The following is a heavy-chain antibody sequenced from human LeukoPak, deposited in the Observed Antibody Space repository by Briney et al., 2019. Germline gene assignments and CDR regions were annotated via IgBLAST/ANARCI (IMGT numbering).Heavy chain of an antibody. CDR1: GGSFSGYY. CDR3: ARAQRGYTPDYGMDV. Sequence: NSSETLSLTCAVYGGSFSGYYWSWIRQPPGKGLEWIGEINHSGSTNYNPSLKSRVTISVDTSKNQFSLKLSSVTAADTAVYYCARAQRGYTPDYGMDVWGQGTTVTVSS. J-gene: IGHJ6*02. V-gene: IGHV4-34*01. CDR2: INHSGST. D-gene: IGHD5-18*01.